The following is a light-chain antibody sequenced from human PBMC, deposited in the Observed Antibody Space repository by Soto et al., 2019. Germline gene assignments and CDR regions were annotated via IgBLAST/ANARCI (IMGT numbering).Light chain of an antibody. CDR2: AAS. J-gene: IGKJ3*01. CDR1: QGISNY. Sequence: DIQMTQSPSSLSASVGDRVTITCRASQGISNYLAWYQQKPGKVPKLPIYAASTLQSGVPSRFSGSGSGTDFTLTISSLHPEDVATYYCQKFNSVPFTFGPGTKVDIK. CDR3: QKFNSVPFT. V-gene: IGKV1-27*01.